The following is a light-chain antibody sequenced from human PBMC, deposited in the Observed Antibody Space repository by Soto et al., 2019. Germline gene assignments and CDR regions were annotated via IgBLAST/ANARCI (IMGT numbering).Light chain of an antibody. J-gene: IGLJ1*01. CDR1: SSDVGGYNY. CDR2: DVS. CDR3: SSYTSSSTPYV. V-gene: IGLV2-14*01. Sequence: QSVLTQLASVSGSPGQSITISCTGTSSDVGGYNYVSWYQQHPGKAPKLMIYDVSNRPSGVSNRFSGSKSGNTASLTISGLQAEDEAEYYCSSYTSSSTPYVFGTGTKVT.